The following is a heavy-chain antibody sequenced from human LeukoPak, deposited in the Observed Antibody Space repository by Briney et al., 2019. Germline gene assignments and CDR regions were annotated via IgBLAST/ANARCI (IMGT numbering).Heavy chain of an antibody. CDR2: INAGNGNT. CDR1: GYTFTSYA. V-gene: IGHV1-3*01. D-gene: IGHD6-13*01. CDR3: ARIGPNPYSSSPFDY. J-gene: IGHJ4*02. Sequence: GASVKVSCKASGYTFTSYAMHWVRQAPGQRLEWMGWINAGNGNTKYSQKFQGRVTMTTDTSTSTAYMELRSLRSDDTAVYYCARIGPNPYSSSPFDYWGQGTLVTVSS.